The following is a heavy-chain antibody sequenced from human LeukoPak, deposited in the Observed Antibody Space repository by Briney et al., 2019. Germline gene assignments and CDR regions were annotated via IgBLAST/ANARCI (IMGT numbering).Heavy chain of an antibody. CDR2: IKQDGSEK. V-gene: IGHV3-7*03. D-gene: IGHD2-15*01. CDR3: ARAPYCIGGSCRFDY. CDR1: GFTSSSYW. Sequence: GGSLRLSCAVSGFTSSSYWMSWVRQAPGKGLEWVANIKQDGSEKYYVDSVKGRFTISRDDAKNSLYLQMNSLRAEDTAVYYCARAPYCIGGSCRFDYWGQGTLVTVSS. J-gene: IGHJ4*02.